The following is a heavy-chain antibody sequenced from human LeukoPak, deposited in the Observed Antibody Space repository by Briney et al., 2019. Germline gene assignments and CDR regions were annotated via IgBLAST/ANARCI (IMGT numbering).Heavy chain of an antibody. CDR3: AKDGGLWVSAHWGDS. CDR2: ITTSDGNT. Sequence: GGSLRLSCAASGFTFSSYTMSWVRQAPGKGLEWVSTITTSDGNTYCADSVKGRFTVSRDSSKNTLFLQMNSLRAEDTAVYYCAKDGGLWVSAHWGDSWGRGTLVTVSS. J-gene: IGHJ4*02. V-gene: IGHV3-23*01. D-gene: IGHD7-27*01. CDR1: GFTFSSYT.